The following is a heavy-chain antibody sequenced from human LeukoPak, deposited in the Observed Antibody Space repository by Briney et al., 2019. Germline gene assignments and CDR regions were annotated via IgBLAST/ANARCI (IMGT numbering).Heavy chain of an antibody. CDR3: ARGSRAARPYYMDV. J-gene: IGHJ6*03. V-gene: IGHV1-46*01. Sequence: ASVKVSCKASGYTFTSYGISWVRQAPGQGLEWMGIINPSGGSTSYAQKFQGRVTMTRDMSTSTVYMELSSLRSEDTAVYYCARGSRAARPYYMDVWGKGTTVTVSS. CDR1: GYTFTSYG. D-gene: IGHD6-6*01. CDR2: INPSGGST.